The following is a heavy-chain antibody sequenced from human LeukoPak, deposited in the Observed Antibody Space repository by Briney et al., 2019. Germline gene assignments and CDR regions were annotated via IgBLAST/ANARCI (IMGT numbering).Heavy chain of an antibody. CDR3: ARSRADILTGYYPDAFDI. CDR1: GGTFSSYA. V-gene: IGHV1-69*01. Sequence: SSVKVSCKASGGTFSSYAMSWVRQAPGQGLEWMGGIIPIFGTANYAQKFQGRVTITADESTSTAYMELSSLRSEDTAVYYCARSRADILTGYYPDAFDIWGQGTMVTVSS. D-gene: IGHD3-9*01. CDR2: IIPIFGTA. J-gene: IGHJ3*02.